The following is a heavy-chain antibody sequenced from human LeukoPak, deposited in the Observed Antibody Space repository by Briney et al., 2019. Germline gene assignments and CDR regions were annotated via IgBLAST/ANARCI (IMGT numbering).Heavy chain of an antibody. D-gene: IGHD6-13*01. V-gene: IGHV3-23*01. J-gene: IGHJ4*02. CDR3: AKSDPLMTAAGIFDS. CDR1: GFRFSTYA. CDR2: ISGSTGLT. Sequence: GGSLRLSCAASGFRFSTYAMSWVRQAPGKGLEWVSGISGSTGLTYYADSVKGRFTISRDNSKDTAHLQMNTLRAEDTAVYYCAKSDPLMTAAGIFDSWGQGTLVTVSS.